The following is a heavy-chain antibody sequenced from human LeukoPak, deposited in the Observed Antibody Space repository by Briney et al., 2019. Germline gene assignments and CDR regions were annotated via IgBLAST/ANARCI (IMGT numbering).Heavy chain of an antibody. V-gene: IGHV1-46*01. CDR3: ARERGYCGGDCSGFDY. D-gene: IGHD2-21*02. CDR2: INPSGGST. J-gene: IGHJ4*02. Sequence: ALVKVSCKASGYTFTSYYMHWVRQAPGQGLEWMGIINPSGGSTSYAQKFQGRVTMTRDTSTSTVYMELSGLRSEDTAVYYCARERGYCGGDCSGFDYWGQGTLVTVSS. CDR1: GYTFTSYY.